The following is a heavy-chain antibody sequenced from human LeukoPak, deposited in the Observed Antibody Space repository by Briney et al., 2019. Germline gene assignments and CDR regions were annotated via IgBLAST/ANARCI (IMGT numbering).Heavy chain of an antibody. Sequence: GESLKISCKASGNSITTYWIGWVRQQPGKGLEWMGLIFPGDSDTKYSPSFQGQVTISADKSISTAYLQRSSLKASDTAMYYCATYFAGAETFDIWGQGTMVTVSS. D-gene: IGHD3-16*01. CDR3: ATYFAGAETFDI. V-gene: IGHV5-51*01. CDR2: IFPGDSDT. CDR1: GNSITTYW. J-gene: IGHJ3*02.